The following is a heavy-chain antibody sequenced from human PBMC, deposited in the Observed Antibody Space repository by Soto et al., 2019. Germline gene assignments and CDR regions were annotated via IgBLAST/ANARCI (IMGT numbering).Heavy chain of an antibody. D-gene: IGHD3-3*01. CDR1: GGTFSSYA. CDR2: IIPIFGTA. J-gene: IGHJ3*02. Sequence: SVKVSCKASGGTFSSYAISWVRQAPGQGLEWMGGIIPIFGTANYAQKFQGRVTITADESTSTAYMELSSLRSEDTAVYYCARGGSGDGYTNDAFDIWCQGKMVTLSS. CDR3: ARGGSGDGYTNDAFDI. V-gene: IGHV1-69*13.